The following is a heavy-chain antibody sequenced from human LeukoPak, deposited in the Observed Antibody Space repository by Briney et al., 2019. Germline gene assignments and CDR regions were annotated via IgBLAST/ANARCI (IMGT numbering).Heavy chain of an antibody. J-gene: IGHJ5*01. V-gene: IGHV3-74*01. CDR3: TRAITYFYGSVTYDWFDS. CDR2: IKSDGST. D-gene: IGHD3-10*01. CDR1: GFTFSSYW. Sequence: GGSLRLSCAASGFTFSSYWMHWVRQTPGKGLMWVARIKSDGSTIYSDSVQGRFTISRDNAKNMVYLQMNSLRDDDTAIYYCTRAITYFYGSVTYDWFDSWGQGTRVTVSS.